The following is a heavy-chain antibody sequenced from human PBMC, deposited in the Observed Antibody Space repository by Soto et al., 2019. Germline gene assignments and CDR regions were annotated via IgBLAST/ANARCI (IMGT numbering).Heavy chain of an antibody. CDR2: IYYSGSS. CDR1: GGSISSYY. J-gene: IGHJ3*01. D-gene: IGHD2-21*01. Sequence: SETLSLTCTVSGGSISSYYWSWIRQPPGKGLEWIGYIYYSGSSNSNPSLKSRVTISLDTSTKTGYMELRGLTSDDTAVYYCAKVPCDDGGDCYFRAFDAWGQGTKVTVSS. V-gene: IGHV4-59*01. CDR3: AKVPCDDGGDCYFRAFDA.